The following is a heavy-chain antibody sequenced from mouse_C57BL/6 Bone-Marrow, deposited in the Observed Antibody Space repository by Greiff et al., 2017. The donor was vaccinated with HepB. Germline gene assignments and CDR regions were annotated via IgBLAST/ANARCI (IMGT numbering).Heavy chain of an antibody. CDR2: ISDGGSYT. D-gene: IGHD2-12*01. CDR1: GFTFSSYA. CDR3: ARTLRLDY. Sequence: EVHLVESGGGLVKPGGSLKLSCAASGFTFSSYAMSWVRQTPEKRLEWVATISDGGSYTYYPDNVKGRFTISRDNAKNNLYLQMSHLKSEDTAMYYCARTLRLDYWGQGTTLTVSS. V-gene: IGHV5-4*01. J-gene: IGHJ2*01.